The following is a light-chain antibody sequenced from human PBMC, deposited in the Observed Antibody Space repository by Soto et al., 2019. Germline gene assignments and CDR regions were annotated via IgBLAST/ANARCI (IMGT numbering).Light chain of an antibody. Sequence: DIQMTQSPSTLSAPVGDRVTITCRASQSISSWLAWYQQKPGKVPKLLIYDASSLESGVPSRFSGSGSGTEFTLTISSLQPDDFATYYCQQYNSYPRLSFGGGTKVDIK. J-gene: IGKJ4*01. CDR3: QQYNSYPRLS. CDR1: QSISSW. V-gene: IGKV1-5*01. CDR2: DAS.